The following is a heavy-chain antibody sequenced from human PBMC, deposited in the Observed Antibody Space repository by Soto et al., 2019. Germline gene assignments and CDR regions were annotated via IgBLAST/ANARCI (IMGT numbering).Heavy chain of an antibody. Sequence: PGGSLRLSCAASGFTFSSYAMSWVRQAPGKGLEWVSAISGSGGSTYYADSVKGRFTISRDNSKNTLYLQMNSLRAEDTAVYYCAKDSLATGSGWYPYYFDYWGQGTLVTVSS. V-gene: IGHV3-23*01. CDR2: ISGSGGST. CDR1: GFTFSSYA. D-gene: IGHD6-19*01. J-gene: IGHJ4*02. CDR3: AKDSLATGSGWYPYYFDY.